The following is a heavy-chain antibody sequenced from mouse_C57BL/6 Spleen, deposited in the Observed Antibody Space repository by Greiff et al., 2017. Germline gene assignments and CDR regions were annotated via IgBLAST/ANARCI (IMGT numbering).Heavy chain of an antibody. D-gene: IGHD2-4*01. J-gene: IGHJ4*01. CDR2: IWSGGST. V-gene: IGHV2-2*01. CDR1: GFSLTSYG. CDR3: ASDDYLYAMDY. Sequence: VQLQQSGPGLVQPSQSLSITCTVSGFSLTSYGVHWVRQSPGTGLEWLGVIWSGGSTDYNAAFISSLSISKNTTKSQVFFKMNSLQAGDTAIYNCASDDYLYAMDYWGQGTSVTVSS.